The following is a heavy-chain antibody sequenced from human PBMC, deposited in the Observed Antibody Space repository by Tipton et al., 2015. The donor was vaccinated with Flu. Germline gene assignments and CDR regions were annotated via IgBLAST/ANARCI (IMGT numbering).Heavy chain of an antibody. Sequence: SLRLSCAASRFTFRTYAMNWVRQAPGKGLEWVSTISASGGATYYADSVEGRFTIFRDNSENMLYLQMNSLRAEDTAVYYCAKVHSGSYYHAFDIWGQGTMVTVSS. CDR1: RFTFRTYA. V-gene: IGHV3-23*01. CDR3: AKVHSGSYYHAFDI. J-gene: IGHJ3*02. CDR2: ISASGGAT. D-gene: IGHD1-26*01.